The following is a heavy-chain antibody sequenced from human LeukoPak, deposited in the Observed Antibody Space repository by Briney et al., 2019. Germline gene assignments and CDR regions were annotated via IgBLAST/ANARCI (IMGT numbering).Heavy chain of an antibody. Sequence: SVKVSCKASGGTFSSYAISWVRQAPGQGLEWMGRIIPILGLANYAQKFQGRVTITADKSTSTAYMELSSLRSEDTAVYYCARSSAGTSGYYWGQGTLVTVSS. V-gene: IGHV1-69*04. CDR2: IIPILGLA. J-gene: IGHJ4*02. CDR1: GGTFSSYA. D-gene: IGHD1-1*01. CDR3: ARSSAGTSGYY.